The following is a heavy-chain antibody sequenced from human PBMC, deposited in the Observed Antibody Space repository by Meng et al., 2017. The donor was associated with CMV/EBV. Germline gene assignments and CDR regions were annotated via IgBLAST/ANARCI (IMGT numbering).Heavy chain of an antibody. CDR1: GFTFISYA. D-gene: IGHD3-3*01. Sequence: GGSLRPSCAASGFTFISYAMSWFRQAPGKGREWVSAISGSGGSTYYADSVKGRFTISRDNSKNTLYLQMNSLRAEDTAVYYCAKCFQDITIFGVKKYYFDYWGQGTLVTVSS. V-gene: IGHV3-23*01. CDR2: ISGSGGST. J-gene: IGHJ4*02. CDR3: AKCFQDITIFGVKKYYFDY.